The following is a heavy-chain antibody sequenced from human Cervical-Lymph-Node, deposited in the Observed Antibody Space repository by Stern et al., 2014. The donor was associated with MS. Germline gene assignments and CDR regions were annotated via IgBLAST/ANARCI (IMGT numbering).Heavy chain of an antibody. D-gene: IGHD5-24*01. CDR3: ARSRDAYSPLTY. J-gene: IGHJ4*02. Sequence: QVQLVESGPGLVKPSETLSLTCTVSGGSISGYDCSWIRQPPGQGLEWIGHIYYSGNPNYIPSLKGRVTFSIDTPKSQFSLKLSSVTAADTAVYYCARSRDAYSPLTYWGQGIPVTVSS. V-gene: IGHV4-59*01. CDR1: GGSISGYD. CDR2: IYYSGNP.